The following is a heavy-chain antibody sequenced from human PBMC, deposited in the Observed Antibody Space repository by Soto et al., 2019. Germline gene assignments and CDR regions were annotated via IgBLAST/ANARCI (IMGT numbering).Heavy chain of an antibody. CDR1: GFAFSSYA. J-gene: IGHJ3*01. D-gene: IGHD1-26*01. CDR2: ISDAAGSA. CDR3: ARPSGGKIGDAPDL. V-gene: IGHV3-23*01. Sequence: EVQLLESGGGLVQPGGSMRLSCVASGFAFSSYAMSWVRQVPGKGLEWVSTISDAAGSAYYVDSVKGRFTISRDNSKKTLYLHMNSLRAEDSALYYCARPSGGKIGDAPDLWGPGTRVTVSS.